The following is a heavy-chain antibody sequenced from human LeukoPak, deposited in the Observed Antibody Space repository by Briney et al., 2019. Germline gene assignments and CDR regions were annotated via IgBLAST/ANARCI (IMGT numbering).Heavy chain of an antibody. CDR2: IYYSGST. V-gene: IGHV4-39*01. CDR1: GGSISSSSYY. J-gene: IGHJ4*02. D-gene: IGHD2-15*01. Sequence: PSETLSLTCTVSGGSISSSSYYWGWIRQPPGKGLEWIGSIYYSGSTYYNPSLKSRVTISVDTSKNQFSLKLSSVTAADTAVYYCARHNLGGGHRVDYWGQGTLVTVSS. CDR3: ARHNLGGGHRVDY.